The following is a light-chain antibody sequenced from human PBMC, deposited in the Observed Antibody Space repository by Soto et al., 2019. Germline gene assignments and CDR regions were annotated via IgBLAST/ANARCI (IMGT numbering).Light chain of an antibody. J-gene: IGKJ1*01. CDR1: QSISTW. Sequence: DIQMTQSPSTLSASVGDRVTITCRASQSISTWLAWYQQKPGKAPKLLIYKASSLESGVPSEFSGSGSGTEFTLTISSLQPDDFATYYCQQYSTYPWTFVQGTKVEI. CDR2: KAS. V-gene: IGKV1-5*03. CDR3: QQYSTYPWT.